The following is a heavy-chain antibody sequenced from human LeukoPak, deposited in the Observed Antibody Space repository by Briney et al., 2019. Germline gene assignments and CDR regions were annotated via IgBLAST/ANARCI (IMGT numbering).Heavy chain of an antibody. CDR3: ARGYSGSYQDY. CDR2: IIPIFGTA. Sequence: SVRVSCKASGGTFSSYAISWVRQAPGQGLEWMGGIIPIFGTANYAQKLQGRVTMTTDTSTSTAYMELRSLRSDDTAVYYCARGYSGSYQDYWGQGTLVTVSS. D-gene: IGHD1-26*01. CDR1: GGTFSSYA. J-gene: IGHJ4*02. V-gene: IGHV1-69*05.